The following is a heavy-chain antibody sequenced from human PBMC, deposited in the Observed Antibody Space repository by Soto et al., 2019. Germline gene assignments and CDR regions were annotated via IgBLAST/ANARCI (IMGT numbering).Heavy chain of an antibody. Sequence: PGGSLRLSCAASGFTFSSYAMSWVRQAPGKGLEWVSAISGSGGSTYYADSVKGRFTISRDNSKNTLYLQMNSLRAEDTAVYYCAKDAPKSITIFGVDISDTAFDIWGQGTMVTVSS. V-gene: IGHV3-23*01. CDR1: GFTFSSYA. CDR3: AKDAPKSITIFGVDISDTAFDI. J-gene: IGHJ3*02. CDR2: ISGSGGST. D-gene: IGHD3-3*01.